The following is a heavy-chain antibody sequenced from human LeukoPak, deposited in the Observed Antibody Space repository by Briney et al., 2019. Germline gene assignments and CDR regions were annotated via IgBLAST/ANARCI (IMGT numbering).Heavy chain of an antibody. Sequence: GGSLRLSCAASEFTFSSYWMTWVRQAPGKGLEWVAIINPVGSETSHVDSVKGRFTISRDNAKNSLYLQMNSLRAEDTAVYYCARDVWVDYWGQGTLVTVSS. J-gene: IGHJ4*02. V-gene: IGHV3-7*01. CDR3: ARDVWVDY. CDR2: INPVGSET. D-gene: IGHD2-8*01. CDR1: EFTFSSYW.